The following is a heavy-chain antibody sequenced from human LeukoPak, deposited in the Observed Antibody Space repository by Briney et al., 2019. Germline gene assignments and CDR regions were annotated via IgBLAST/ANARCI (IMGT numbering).Heavy chain of an antibody. CDR3: AATYSGNWEFDY. CDR1: GFTFDDYA. J-gene: IGHJ4*02. CDR2: INWNGGNT. Sequence: GGSLRLSCAASGFTFDDYAMSWVRQAPGKGLEWVSGINWNGGNTGSADSVKGRFTISRDNARNSLYLQMNSLRAEDTALYYCAATYSGNWEFDYWGQGTLVTVSS. V-gene: IGHV3-20*04. D-gene: IGHD1-26*01.